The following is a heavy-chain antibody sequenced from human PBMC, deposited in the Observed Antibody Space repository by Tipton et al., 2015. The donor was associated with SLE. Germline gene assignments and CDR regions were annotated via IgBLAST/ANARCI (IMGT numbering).Heavy chain of an antibody. CDR2: IHSSGNT. CDR3: ARRRQLGLYSYYMDV. J-gene: IGHJ6*03. Sequence: TLSLTCTVSRGSISSGAYFWSWIRQHPGKGLEWIGYIHSSGNTYYKPSLKSRLTISVDTSKNQFSLSLSSVTAADTAVYYCARRRQLGLYSYYMDVWGKGTTVIVSS. D-gene: IGHD6-6*01. CDR1: RGSISSGAYF. V-gene: IGHV4-31*03.